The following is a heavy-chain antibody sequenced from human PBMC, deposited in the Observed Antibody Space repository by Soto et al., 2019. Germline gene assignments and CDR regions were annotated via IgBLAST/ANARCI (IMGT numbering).Heavy chain of an antibody. CDR1: GYTFSSYD. J-gene: IGHJ4*01. Sequence: QVQLVQSGAEVKKPGASVKVSCKASGYTFSSYDFNWVRQATGQGLEWMGWLNPNSGDTGYAQKFQGRVTLTRNTSINTAYIELSSLTSDDTAVYYCATSGGGWYLYWGHGTLVTVSS. V-gene: IGHV1-8*01. CDR2: LNPNSGDT. CDR3: ATSGGGWYLY. D-gene: IGHD6-19*01.